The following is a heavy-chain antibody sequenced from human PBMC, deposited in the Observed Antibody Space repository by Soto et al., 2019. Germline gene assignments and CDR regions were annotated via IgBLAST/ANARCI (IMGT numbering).Heavy chain of an antibody. Sequence: QVQLQESRPGLVKPSQTLSLTCTVPGGSISSGDYYWSWIRQPPGKGLEWIGYIYYSGSTNYNTSLVSRGTISVDTDKNQYSLYLSSVSAADTAVYYCARIVESGYTFDFDLWGRGTLVTVSS. CDR1: GGSISSGDYY. CDR2: IYYSGST. V-gene: IGHV4-30-4*01. D-gene: IGHD3-16*02. J-gene: IGHJ2*01. CDR3: ARIVESGYTFDFDL.